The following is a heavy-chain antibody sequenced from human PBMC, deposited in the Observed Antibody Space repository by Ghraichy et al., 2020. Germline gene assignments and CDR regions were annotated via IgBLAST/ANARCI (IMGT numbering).Heavy chain of an antibody. Sequence: SETLSLTCAVYGGSFSGYYWSWIRQPPGKGLEWIGEIYHSGSTNSNPSLKSRVTISVDTSKNQFSLKLSSVTAADTAVYYCARGRGWWGYRYYYYGMDVWGQGTTVTVSS. CDR2: IYHSGST. CDR3: ARGRGWWGYRYYYYGMDV. CDR1: GGSFSGYY. D-gene: IGHD3-16*02. V-gene: IGHV4-34*01. J-gene: IGHJ6*02.